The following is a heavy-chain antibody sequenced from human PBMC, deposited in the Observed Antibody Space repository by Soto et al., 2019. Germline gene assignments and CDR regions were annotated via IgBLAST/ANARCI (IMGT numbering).Heavy chain of an antibody. CDR1: GFTFSSYW. CDR2: IKQDGSEK. J-gene: IGHJ4*02. V-gene: IGHV3-7*01. D-gene: IGHD3-9*01. CDR3: ARVPFTYYDILTGYYPYSYYFDY. Sequence: GGSLRLSCAASGFTFSSYWMSWVRQAPGKGLEGVANIKQDGSEKYYVDSVKGRFTISRDNAKNSLYLQMNSLRAEDTAVYYCARVPFTYYDILTGYYPYSYYFDYWGQGTLVTAPQ.